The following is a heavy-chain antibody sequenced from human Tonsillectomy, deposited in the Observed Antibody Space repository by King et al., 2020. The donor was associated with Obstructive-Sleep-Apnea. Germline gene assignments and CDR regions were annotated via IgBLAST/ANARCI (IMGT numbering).Heavy chain of an antibody. Sequence: VQLVESGGGLVQPGGSLRLSCAASGFTFSSYLMFCVRQTPGKGLVWGSRINSDGSSTSHADSVKGRVTISRDNAKNTLYIQMNSLRAEDTAVYYCAKTPYRYYGLDVWGQGTTVTVSS. CDR3: AKTPYRYYGLDV. J-gene: IGHJ6*02. D-gene: IGHD3-16*02. CDR1: GFTFSSYL. CDR2: INSDGSST. V-gene: IGHV3-74*01.